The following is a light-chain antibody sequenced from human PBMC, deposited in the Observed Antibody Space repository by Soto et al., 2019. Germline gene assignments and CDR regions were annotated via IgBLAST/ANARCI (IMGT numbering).Light chain of an antibody. CDR2: DAS. CDR1: QTINNF. Sequence: EIVLTQSPATLSLSPGERATLSCRTSQTINNFLAWYQQKPGQAPRLLIYDASTRAPGIPGRFSGSGSGTDFTLTITSLEPDDLAVYHCQQRSTGTFGGGTKV. V-gene: IGKV3-11*01. J-gene: IGKJ4*01. CDR3: QQRSTGT.